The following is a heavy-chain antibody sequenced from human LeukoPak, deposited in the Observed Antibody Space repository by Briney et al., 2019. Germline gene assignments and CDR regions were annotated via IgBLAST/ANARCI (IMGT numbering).Heavy chain of an antibody. D-gene: IGHD5-12*01. J-gene: IGHJ5*02. Sequence: SSVKVSCKASGGTFSSYAISWVRQARGQGLEWMGRIIPIFGTSNYAQKFQGRVTITTDESTRTAYMDRSSLRSEDTAVYYCARTSARFSGNWFDPWGQGTLVTVSS. CDR1: GGTFSSYA. V-gene: IGHV1-69*05. CDR2: IIPIFGTS. CDR3: ARTSARFSGNWFDP.